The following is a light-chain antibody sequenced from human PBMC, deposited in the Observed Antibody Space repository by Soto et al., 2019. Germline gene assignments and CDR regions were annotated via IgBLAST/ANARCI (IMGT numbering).Light chain of an antibody. CDR1: QSVSNF. CDR2: DAS. Sequence: EIVLTQSPATLTLSPGERATLSCRASQSVSNFLAWYQQKPGQAPRVIIYDASTRATGIPARFSGSGSGTDFTLTISSLEPEDFAVYYFQQRSYLPGTLGQGTQLEIK. CDR3: QQRSYLPGT. V-gene: IGKV3-11*01. J-gene: IGKJ2*01.